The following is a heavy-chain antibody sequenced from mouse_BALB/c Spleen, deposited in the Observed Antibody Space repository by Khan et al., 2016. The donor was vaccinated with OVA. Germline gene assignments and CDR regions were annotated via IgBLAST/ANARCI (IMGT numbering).Heavy chain of an antibody. CDR2: INPNNGYK. CDR1: GYTFTSYT. Sequence: QVQLQQSGAELARPGASLKMSCKASGYTFTSYTIHWVQLRPGQGLEWLGYINPNNGYKNYKKKFKDKATLTDGKSYTLVYLQLSSLTTDDSAVYNCVRDEAYYGNDCCIEYWGQGTPVTVSA. CDR3: VRDEAYYGNDCCIEY. J-gene: IGHJ3*01. V-gene: IGHV1-4*01. D-gene: IGHD2-14*01.